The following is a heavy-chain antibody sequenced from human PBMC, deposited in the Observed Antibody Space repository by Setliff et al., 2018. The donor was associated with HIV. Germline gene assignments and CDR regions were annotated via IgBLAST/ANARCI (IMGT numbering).Heavy chain of an antibody. V-gene: IGHV3-30*02. Sequence: GSLRLSCAASGFTFSSYGMHWVRQAPGKGLEWVAVIWYDGSNKYYADSVKGRFTISRDNSKSTLYLQMTNLRAEDTALYFCAKGAGPTTLAEPFDSWGQGTLVTVS. CDR3: AKGAGPTTLAEPFDS. D-gene: IGHD1-26*01. J-gene: IGHJ4*02. CDR1: GFTFSSYG. CDR2: IWYDGSNK.